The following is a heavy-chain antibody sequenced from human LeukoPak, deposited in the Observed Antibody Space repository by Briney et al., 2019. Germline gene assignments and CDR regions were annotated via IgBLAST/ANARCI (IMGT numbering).Heavy chain of an antibody. D-gene: IGHD3-3*01. V-gene: IGHV4-39*01. CDR3: ARPLRFLEWFPFDY. CDR2: IYYSGST. Sequence: PSETLSLTCTVSGGSISSSSYYWGWIRQPPGKGLEWIGSIYYSGSTYYNPSLKSRVTISVDTSKNQFSLKLSSVTAADTAVYYCARPLRFLEWFPFDYWGQGTLVTVSS. CDR1: GGSISSSSYY. J-gene: IGHJ4*02.